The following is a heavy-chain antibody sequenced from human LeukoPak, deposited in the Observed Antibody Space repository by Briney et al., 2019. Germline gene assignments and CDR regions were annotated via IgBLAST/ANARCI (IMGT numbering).Heavy chain of an antibody. CDR2: IYYSGST. CDR3: VRTYSIGWSTGVFDI. CDR1: GGSISSSSASSYY. D-gene: IGHD6-19*01. V-gene: IGHV4-39*01. J-gene: IGHJ3*02. Sequence: SETLSLTCTVSGGSISSSSASSYYWGWIRQPPGKGPEWVGGIYYSGSTYYNPSLESRVTISVDTSKSQFSLRLSSVTAADTAVYYCVRTYSIGWSTGVFDIWGQGTMVTVSS.